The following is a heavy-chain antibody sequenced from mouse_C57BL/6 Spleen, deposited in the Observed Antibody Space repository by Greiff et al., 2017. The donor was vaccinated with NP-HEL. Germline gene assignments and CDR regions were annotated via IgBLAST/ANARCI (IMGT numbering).Heavy chain of an antibody. D-gene: IGHD2-4*01. V-gene: IGHV1-15*01. CDR3: TRRYDYDAYYFDY. J-gene: IGHJ2*01. CDR2: IDPETGGT. Sequence: SGAELVRPGASVTLSCKASGYTFTDYEMHWVKQTPVHGLEWIGAIDPETGGTAYNQKFKGKAILTADKSSSTAYMELRSLTSEDSAVYYCTRRYDYDAYYFDYWGQGTTLTVSS. CDR1: GYTFTDYE.